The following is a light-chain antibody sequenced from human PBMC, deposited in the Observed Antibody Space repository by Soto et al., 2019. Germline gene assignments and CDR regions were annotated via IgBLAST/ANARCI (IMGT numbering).Light chain of an antibody. V-gene: IGKV1-5*03. CDR3: QQYNSYSTT. J-gene: IGKJ1*01. CDR1: QSISVW. Sequence: DIQMTQSPSTLSASVGDRVTITCRASQSISVWLAWYQQKAGKAPNLLIYKASRLESGVPSRFSGSGSEPEFTLTISGLQPGDSATYYCQQYNSYSTTLGQGTKVDIK. CDR2: KAS.